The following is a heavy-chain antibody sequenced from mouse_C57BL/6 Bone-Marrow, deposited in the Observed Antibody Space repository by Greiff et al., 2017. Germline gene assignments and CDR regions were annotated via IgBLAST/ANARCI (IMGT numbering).Heavy chain of an antibody. V-gene: IGHV1-5*01. CDR2: IYPGNSDT. Sequence: VQLQQSGTVLARPGASVKMSCKTSGYTFTSYWMHWVQQRPGQGLEWIGAIYPGNSDTSYNQKFKGKAKLTAVTSASTAYMELSSLTTEDYAVYYCTSGRLRPGFAYWGQGTLVTVSA. D-gene: IGHD3-2*02. CDR1: GYTFTSYW. CDR3: TSGRLRPGFAY. J-gene: IGHJ3*01.